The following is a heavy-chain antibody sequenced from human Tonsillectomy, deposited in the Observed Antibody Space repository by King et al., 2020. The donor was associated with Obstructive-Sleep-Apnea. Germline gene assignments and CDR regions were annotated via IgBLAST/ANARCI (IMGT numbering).Heavy chain of an antibody. CDR1: GFTFNDYG. CDR2: INRNVSRT. CDR3: ARHDYNSDGYFDY. J-gene: IGHJ4*02. Sequence: VQLVESGGGVVRPGGSLRLSCAASGFTFNDYGMSWVRQAPGKGLEWVSGINRNVSRTGYGDSVKGRFTISRDNAKNSLYLQMNSLRAEDTALYHCARHDYNSDGYFDYWGQGTLVTVSS. V-gene: IGHV3-20*01. D-gene: IGHD5-24*01.